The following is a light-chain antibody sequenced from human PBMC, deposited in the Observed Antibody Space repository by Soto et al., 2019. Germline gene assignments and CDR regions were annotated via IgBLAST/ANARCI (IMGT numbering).Light chain of an antibody. CDR2: GAS. V-gene: IGKV3-20*01. CDR1: QTVSSSY. CDR3: QQYGRSLWT. J-gene: IGKJ1*01. Sequence: EILLRWFSGTRALSAGGRATLSCRASQTVSSSYLAWYQQKPGQVPRLFIYGASRRATGIPDRFSGSGSGTDFTLTISSLEPEDFAVYYCQQYGRSLWTFGQGTKVDIK.